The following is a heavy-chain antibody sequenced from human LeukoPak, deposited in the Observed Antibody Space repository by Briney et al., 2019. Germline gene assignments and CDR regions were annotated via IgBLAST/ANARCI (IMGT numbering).Heavy chain of an antibody. D-gene: IGHD5-24*01. Sequence: GGSLRLSCTASGFSFKNTWMSWVRQAPGKGLEWVGRLKSRKDGGTTDYAAPVKGRFIISRDDSINTLYLQMNSLKTEDTAVYYCTTDKQMSPDYWGQGTLVTVSS. J-gene: IGHJ4*02. CDR1: GFSFKNTW. V-gene: IGHV3-15*01. CDR3: TTDKQMSPDY. CDR2: LKSRKDGGTT.